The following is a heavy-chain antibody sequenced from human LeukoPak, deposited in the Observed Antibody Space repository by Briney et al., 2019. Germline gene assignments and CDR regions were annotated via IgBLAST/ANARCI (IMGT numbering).Heavy chain of an antibody. CDR3: AKGRVSLWELRSNYYYYYMDV. CDR1: GYSISSGYY. Sequence: SETLSLTCTVTGYSISSGYYWGWIRQPPGKGLEWIGSIYHSGSTYYNPSLKSRVTISVDTSKNQFSLKLSSVTAADTAVYYCAKGRVSLWELRSNYYYYYMDVWGKGTTVTISS. CDR2: IYHSGST. D-gene: IGHD1-26*01. V-gene: IGHV4-38-2*02. J-gene: IGHJ6*03.